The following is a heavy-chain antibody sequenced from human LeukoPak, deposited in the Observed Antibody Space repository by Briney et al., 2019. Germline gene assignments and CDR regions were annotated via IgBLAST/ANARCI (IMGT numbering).Heavy chain of an antibody. CDR3: AKHGFGVFEGY. CDR1: GFTFSNYA. V-gene: IGHV3-23*01. Sequence: GGSLRLSCAASGFTFSNYAMSWVRQAPGKGLEWISTISDSGDSTYYLDFVKGRFTISRDNSKNTLYLQMNSLRAEDTAVYYCAKHGFGVFEGYWGQGTLVTVSS. J-gene: IGHJ4*02. D-gene: IGHD3-10*01. CDR2: ISDSGDST.